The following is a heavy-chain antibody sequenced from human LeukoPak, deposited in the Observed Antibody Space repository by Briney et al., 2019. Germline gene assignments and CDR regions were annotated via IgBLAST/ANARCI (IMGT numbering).Heavy chain of an antibody. CDR1: GFTFSSYG. J-gene: IGHJ4*02. CDR3: ARSVDGDY. Sequence: GGSLRLSCAASGFTFSSYGMHWVRQAPGRGLEWVAVISYDGSNKYYADSVKGRFTISRDNSKNTLYLQMNSLRAEDTAVYYCARSVDGDYWGQGTLVTVSS. D-gene: IGHD3/OR15-3a*01. CDR2: ISYDGSNK. V-gene: IGHV3-30*03.